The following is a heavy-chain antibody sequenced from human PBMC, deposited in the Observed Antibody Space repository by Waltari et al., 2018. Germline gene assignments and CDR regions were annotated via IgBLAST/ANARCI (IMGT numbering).Heavy chain of an antibody. CDR2: IYYSGRT. Sequence: QLQLQESGPGLVKPSETLSLTCTVSGGSISSSRYYWGWIRQPPGKGLEWIGSIYYSGRTSYNPSLKSRVTISVDTSKNQFSLKLSSVTAADTAVYYCARQWGYCSSTSCYAEYFQHWGQGTLVTVSS. CDR1: GGSISSSRYY. J-gene: IGHJ1*01. CDR3: ARQWGYCSSTSCYAEYFQH. V-gene: IGHV4-39*01. D-gene: IGHD2-2*01.